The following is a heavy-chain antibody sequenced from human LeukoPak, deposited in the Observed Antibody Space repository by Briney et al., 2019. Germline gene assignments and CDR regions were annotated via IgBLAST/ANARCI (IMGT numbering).Heavy chain of an antibody. Sequence: PGGSLRLSCAASGFTFSSYWMSWVRQAPGKGLEWVANIEQDGSEKYYVDSVKGRFTISRDNAKNSLYLQMNSLRAEDTAVYYCARDGGYCSGGSCYSHTILVSPIDYWGQGTLVTVSS. D-gene: IGHD2-15*01. J-gene: IGHJ4*02. CDR3: ARDGGYCSGGSCYSHTILVSPIDY. CDR1: GFTFSSYW. CDR2: IEQDGSEK. V-gene: IGHV3-7*01.